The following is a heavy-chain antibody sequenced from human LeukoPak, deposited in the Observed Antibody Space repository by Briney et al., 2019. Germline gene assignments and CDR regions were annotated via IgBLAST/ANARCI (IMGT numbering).Heavy chain of an antibody. CDR3: AKDPTPYYYDSRTALRTTGWFDP. CDR2: ISGSGGST. V-gene: IGHV3-23*01. Sequence: GGSLRLSCAASGFTFSSYAMSWVRQAPGKGLEWVSAISGSGGSTYYADSVKGRFTISRDNSKNTLYLQMNSLRAEDTAVYYCAKDPTPYYYDSRTALRTTGWFDPWGQGTLVTVSS. CDR1: GFTFSSYA. J-gene: IGHJ5*02. D-gene: IGHD3-22*01.